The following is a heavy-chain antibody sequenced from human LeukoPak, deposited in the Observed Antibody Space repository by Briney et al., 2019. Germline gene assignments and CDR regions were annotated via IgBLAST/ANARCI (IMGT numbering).Heavy chain of an antibody. CDR2: IIPIFGTA. CDR1: GGTFSSYA. CDR3: ARVPQAYDFWSGYYLLDY. Sequence: EASVKVSCKASGGTFSSYAISWVRQAPGQGLEWMGGIIPIFGTANYAQKFQGRVTITADESTSTAYMELSSLRSEDTAVYYCARVPQAYDFWSGYYLLDYWGQGTLVTVSS. J-gene: IGHJ4*02. D-gene: IGHD3-3*01. V-gene: IGHV1-69*13.